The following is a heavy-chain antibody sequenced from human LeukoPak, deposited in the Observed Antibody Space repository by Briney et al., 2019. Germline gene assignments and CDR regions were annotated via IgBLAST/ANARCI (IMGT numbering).Heavy chain of an antibody. CDR2: IYYSGST. V-gene: IGHV4-59*01. J-gene: IGHJ5*02. Sequence: PSETLSLTCTVSGGSISSYYWSWLRQPPGKGLEWIGYIYYSGSTNYNPSLKSRVTISVDTSKNQFSLKLSSVTAADTAVYYCARDRGIEGFDLWGQGTLVSVSS. CDR3: ARDRGIEGFDL. D-gene: IGHD6-13*01. CDR1: GGSISSYY.